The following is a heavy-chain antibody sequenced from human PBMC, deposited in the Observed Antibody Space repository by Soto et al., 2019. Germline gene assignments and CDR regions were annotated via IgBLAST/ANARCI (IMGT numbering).Heavy chain of an antibody. CDR1: GGSISSSSYY. CDR2: IYYTGAT. J-gene: IGHJ3*01. D-gene: IGHD3-22*01. Sequence: QMQLQESGPGLVKPSETLSLTCTVSGGSISSSSYYWGWIRQPPGKGLEWIGTIYYTGATFYSPSLKSRVTISVDTSKNQFSLKLSSVTAADTAVYYCAKESRSSSYTSGPHWGQGTMVTVSS. CDR3: AKESRSSSYTSGPH. V-gene: IGHV4-39*01.